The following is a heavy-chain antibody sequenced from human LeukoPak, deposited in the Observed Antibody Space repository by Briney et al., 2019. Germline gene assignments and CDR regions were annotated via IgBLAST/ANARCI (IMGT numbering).Heavy chain of an antibody. J-gene: IGHJ4*02. CDR1: GFTFSSYA. D-gene: IGHD4-23*01. V-gene: IGHV3-30-3*01. CDR3: STDSYTVVTPGIGC. CDR2: ISYDGSNK. Sequence: GRSLRLSCAASGFTFSSYAMHWVRQAPGKGLEWVAVISYDGSNKYYADSVKGRFTISRDNSKNTLYLQMNSLKTEDTAVYYCSTDSYTVVTPGIGCWGQGTLVTVSS.